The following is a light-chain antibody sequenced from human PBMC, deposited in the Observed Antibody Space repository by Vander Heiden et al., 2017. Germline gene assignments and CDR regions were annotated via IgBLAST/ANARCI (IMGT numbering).Light chain of an antibody. V-gene: IGLV3-21*04. Sequence: SSVLTQPPSVSVAPGETARITCGGNNIGSKGVNWYQQKPGQAPVLVIYYDKDRPSGIPARFSGSNSGNTATLTISRVEAGDEADYYCQVWAGRSDHVIFGGGSKLTVL. CDR1: NIGSKG. CDR2: YDK. CDR3: QVWAGRSDHVI. J-gene: IGLJ2*01.